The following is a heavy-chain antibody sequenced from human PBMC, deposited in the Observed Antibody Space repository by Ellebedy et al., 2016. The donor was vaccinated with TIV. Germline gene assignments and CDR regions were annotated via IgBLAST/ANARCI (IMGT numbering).Heavy chain of an antibody. CDR1: GFTFSSYW. D-gene: IGHD6-13*01. J-gene: IGHJ5*02. CDR2: IGSSGSPI. V-gene: IGHV3-48*04. CDR3: ARDLRQYSSSWHP. Sequence: GESLKISCAASGFTFSSYWIHWVRQAPGKGLECVSYIGSSGSPIFYADSVKGRFTISRDNAKNSLSLQMNSLTAEDTAFYYCARDLRQYSSSWHPWGQGSLVTVSS.